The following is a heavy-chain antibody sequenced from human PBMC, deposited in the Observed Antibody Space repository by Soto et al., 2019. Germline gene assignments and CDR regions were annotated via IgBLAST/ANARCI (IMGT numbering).Heavy chain of an antibody. CDR1: GFTFSNHA. V-gene: IGHV3-23*01. CDR2: ISGAGNSA. CDR3: AKNDCGTITCQLVDH. J-gene: IGHJ4*02. Sequence: EVQMLEWGGGLVQPGGSLRLSYTASGFTFSNHAMSWVSQAPGKGLEWVSAISGAGNSASRAHSVQGGFIISRDNSMNTLFLQINSLRAEDTATFYCAKNDCGTITCQLVDHLGQGTLVPVSS. D-gene: IGHD2-21*01.